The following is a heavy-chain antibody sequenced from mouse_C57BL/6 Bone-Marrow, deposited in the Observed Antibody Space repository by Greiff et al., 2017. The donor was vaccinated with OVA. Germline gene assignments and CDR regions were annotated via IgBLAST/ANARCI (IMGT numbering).Heavy chain of an antibody. CDR1: GYTFTDYE. CDR2: IDPETGGT. Sequence: SGAELVRPGASVTLSCKASGYTFTDYEMHWVKQTPVHGLEWIGAIDPETGGTAYNQKFKGKAILTADKSSSTAYMELRSLTSEDSAVYYCTRQPGNYFDYWGQGTTLTVSS. J-gene: IGHJ2*01. CDR3: TRQPGNYFDY. V-gene: IGHV1-15*01. D-gene: IGHD6-1*01.